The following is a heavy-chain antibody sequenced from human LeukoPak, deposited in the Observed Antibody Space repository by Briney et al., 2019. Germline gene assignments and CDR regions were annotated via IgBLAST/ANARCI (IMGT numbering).Heavy chain of an antibody. D-gene: IGHD2-2*01. J-gene: IGHJ6*03. CDR2: IIPIFGTA. Sequence: SVKVSCKASGGTFSSYAISWVRQAPGQGLEWMGRIIPIFGTANCAQKFQGRVTITTDESTSTAYMELSSLRSEDTAVYYCATRYCSSTSCYLNYYYYYMDVWGKGTTVTVSS. CDR3: ATRYCSSTSCYLNYYYYYMDV. V-gene: IGHV1-69*05. CDR1: GGTFSSYA.